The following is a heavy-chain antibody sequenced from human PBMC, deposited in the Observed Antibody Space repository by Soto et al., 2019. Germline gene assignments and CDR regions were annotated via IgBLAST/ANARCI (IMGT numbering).Heavy chain of an antibody. J-gene: IGHJ4*02. V-gene: IGHV3-15*07. Sequence: EVHLVESGGGLVEPGGSLRLSCAASGFTFNNAWMNWVRQTPGKGLEWVGRIKTQIDGGTTDYAAPVKGRFTISRDDSENTLYLQMNSLKTEDTAVYYCTTDIHSKGGLVVMSYWGQGTLVTISS. CDR2: IKTQIDGGTT. CDR1: GFTFNNAW. D-gene: IGHD3-22*01. CDR3: TTDIHSKGGLVVMSY.